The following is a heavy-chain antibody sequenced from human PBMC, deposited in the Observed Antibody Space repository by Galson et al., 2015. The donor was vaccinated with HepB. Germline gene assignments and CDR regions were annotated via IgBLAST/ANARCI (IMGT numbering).Heavy chain of an antibody. J-gene: IGHJ4*02. V-gene: IGHV1-69*06. CDR1: GGTFSSYA. CDR2: IIPIFGTA. D-gene: IGHD2-15*01. Sequence: SVKVSCKASGGTFSSYAISWVRQAPGQGLEWMGGIIPIFGTANYAQKFQGRVTITADKSTSTAYMELSSLRSEDTAVYYCARDQGYCSGGSCYSGAYWGQGTLVTVSS. CDR3: ARDQGYCSGGSCYSGAY.